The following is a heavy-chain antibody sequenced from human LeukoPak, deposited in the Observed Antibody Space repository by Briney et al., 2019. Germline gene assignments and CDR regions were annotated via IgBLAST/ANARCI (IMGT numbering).Heavy chain of an antibody. CDR3: ATSPGIAVAGTDYMDV. CDR2: IYTSGST. CDR1: GGSISSYY. D-gene: IGHD6-19*01. Sequence: SETLSLTCTVSGGSISSYYWSWIRQPAGKGLEWIGRIYTSGSTNYNPSLKSRVTMSVDTSKNQFSLKLSSVTAADTAVYYCATSPGIAVAGTDYMDVWGKGTTVTISS. V-gene: IGHV4-4*07. J-gene: IGHJ6*03.